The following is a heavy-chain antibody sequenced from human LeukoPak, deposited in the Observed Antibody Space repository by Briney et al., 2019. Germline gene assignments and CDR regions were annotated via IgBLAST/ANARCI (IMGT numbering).Heavy chain of an antibody. D-gene: IGHD6-13*01. CDR1: GGSFSGYY. CDR2: INHGGST. CDR3: ATGIAAAGIDY. Sequence: PSETLSLTCAVYGGSFSGYYWSWVRQPPGKGMEWHGEINHGGSTNYNPSLKSRVTISVDTPKNQFSLKLSSVTAADTAVYYCATGIAAAGIDYWGQGTLVTVSS. V-gene: IGHV4-34*01. J-gene: IGHJ4*02.